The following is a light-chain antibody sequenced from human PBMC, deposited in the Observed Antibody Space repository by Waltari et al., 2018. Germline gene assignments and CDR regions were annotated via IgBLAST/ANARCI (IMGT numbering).Light chain of an antibody. V-gene: IGKV1-39*01. CDR3: HQSFTAPLT. CDR1: QSISSY. Sequence: DIQMTQSPSSLSASVGDRVTITCRASQSISSYLNWYQQKPGKAPKLLIYAASSLQSGVPSRFSGSGSGTDFTLTISSLQPEDVGTYYCHQSFTAPLTFGPGARVEIK. J-gene: IGKJ3*01. CDR2: AAS.